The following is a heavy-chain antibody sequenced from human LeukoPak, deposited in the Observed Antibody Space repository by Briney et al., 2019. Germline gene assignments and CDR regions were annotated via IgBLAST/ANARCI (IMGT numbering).Heavy chain of an antibody. CDR2: ISYDGSNK. Sequence: GGSLRLSCAASGFTSSSYAMHWVRQALGKGLEWVAVISYDGSNKYYADSVKGRFTISRGNSKNTLYLQMNSLRAEDTAVYYCARAPRGAPPFYYYYGMDVWGQGTTVTVSS. CDR3: ARAPRGAPPFYYYYGMDV. D-gene: IGHD2-15*01. CDR1: GFTSSSYA. J-gene: IGHJ6*02. V-gene: IGHV3-30-3*01.